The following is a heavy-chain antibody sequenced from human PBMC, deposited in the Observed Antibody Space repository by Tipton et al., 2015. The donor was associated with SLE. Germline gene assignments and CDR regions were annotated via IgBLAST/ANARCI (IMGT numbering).Heavy chain of an antibody. CDR2: IYHSGST. CDR1: GYSISSGYC. V-gene: IGHV4-38-2*02. D-gene: IGHD3-10*01. J-gene: IGHJ3*02. Sequence: TLSLTCAVSGYSISSGYCWGWIRQPPGKGLEWIGSIYHSGSTYYNPSLKSRVTISVDTSKNQFSLKLSSVTAADTAVYYCAREGGSDAFDIWGQGTMVTVSS. CDR3: AREGGSDAFDI.